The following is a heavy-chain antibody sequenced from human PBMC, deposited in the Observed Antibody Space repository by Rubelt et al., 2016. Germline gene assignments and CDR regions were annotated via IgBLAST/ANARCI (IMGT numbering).Heavy chain of an antibody. CDR1: GGSFSGYY. V-gene: IGHV4-34*01. CDR3: ASSYHFDY. CDR2: IDHSGST. J-gene: IGHJ4*02. D-gene: IGHD3-16*02. Sequence: QVQLQQWGAGLLKPSETLSLTCAVYGGSFSGYYWSWIRQPPGKGLEWIGEIDHSGSTNYNPSLKVRVTISVDTAKNQFSLKLSSVTAADTAVYYCASSYHFDYWGQGTLVTVSS.